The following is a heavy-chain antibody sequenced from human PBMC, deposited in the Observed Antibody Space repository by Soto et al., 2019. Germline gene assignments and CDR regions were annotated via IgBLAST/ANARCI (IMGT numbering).Heavy chain of an antibody. J-gene: IGHJ6*02. Sequence: GASVKVSCKASGGTFSSYAISWVRQAPGQGLEWMGGIIPIFGTANYAQKFQGRVTITADESTSTAYMEPSSLRSEDTAVYYCARDLLPRITGTNYYYYGMDVWGQGTTVTVSS. D-gene: IGHD1-7*01. CDR2: IIPIFGTA. CDR1: GGTFSSYA. V-gene: IGHV1-69*13. CDR3: ARDLLPRITGTNYYYYGMDV.